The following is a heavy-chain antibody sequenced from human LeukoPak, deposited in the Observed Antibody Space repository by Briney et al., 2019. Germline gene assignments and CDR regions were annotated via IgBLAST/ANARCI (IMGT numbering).Heavy chain of an antibody. J-gene: IGHJ4*02. Sequence: GGSLRLSCGASGFTFSNYWMSWVRQAPGKGLEWVSAISGSGGSTYYADSVKGRFTISRDNSKNTLYLQMNSLRAEDTAVYYCAKEGIVGATGNDYWGQGTLVTVSS. CDR3: AKEGIVGATGNDY. CDR2: ISGSGGST. D-gene: IGHD1-26*01. CDR1: GFTFSNYW. V-gene: IGHV3-23*01.